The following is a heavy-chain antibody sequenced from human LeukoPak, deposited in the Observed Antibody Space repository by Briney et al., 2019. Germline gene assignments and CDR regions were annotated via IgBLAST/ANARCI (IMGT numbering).Heavy chain of an antibody. J-gene: IGHJ4*02. D-gene: IGHD6-6*01. CDR1: DYSIFSGYY. CDR3: ARMDSGSSPYYFDY. Sequence: PSETLSLTCTVSDYSIFSGYYWGWIRQAPGRGLEWIGSIYHSGSTYYSPSLKSRVTMSVDTSENQVSLKLSSVTAADTAVYYCARMDSGSSPYYFDYWGQGTLVTVSS. V-gene: IGHV4-38-2*02. CDR2: IYHSGST.